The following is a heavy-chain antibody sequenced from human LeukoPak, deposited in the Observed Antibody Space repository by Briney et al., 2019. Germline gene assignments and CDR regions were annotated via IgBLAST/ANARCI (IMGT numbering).Heavy chain of an antibody. CDR2: IYTSGST. V-gene: IGHV4-59*10. D-gene: IGHD6-19*01. J-gene: IGHJ4*02. Sequence: PSETLSLTCAVYGGSFSGYYWSWIRQPAGKGLEWIGRIYTSGSTNYNPSLKSRVTMSVDTSKNQFSLKLSSVTAADTAVYYCARLFMSSGWYYFDYWGPGTLVTVSS. CDR3: ARLFMSSGWYYFDY. CDR1: GGSFSGYY.